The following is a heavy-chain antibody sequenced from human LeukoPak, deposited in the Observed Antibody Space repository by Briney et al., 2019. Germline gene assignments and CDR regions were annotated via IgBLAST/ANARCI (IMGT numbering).Heavy chain of an antibody. CDR3: ARLNWNDPLSGWFDP. J-gene: IGHJ5*02. CDR1: GGSISSSSYY. V-gene: IGHV4-39*07. CDR2: IYYSGST. Sequence: SETLSLTCTVSGGSISSSSYYWGWIRQPPGKGLEWIGSIYYSGSTYYNPSLKSRVTISVDTSKNQFSLKLSSVTAADTAVYYCARLNWNDPLSGWFDPWGQGTLVTVSS. D-gene: IGHD1-1*01.